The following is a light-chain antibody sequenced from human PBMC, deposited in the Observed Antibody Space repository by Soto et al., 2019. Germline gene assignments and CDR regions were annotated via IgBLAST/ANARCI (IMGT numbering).Light chain of an antibody. CDR1: QDISSY. J-gene: IGKJ3*01. Sequence: AIRMTQSPSSLSASPGDRVTITCRASQDISSYLAWYQQKPGKAPNLLIYVASTLQSGVPSRFSGSGSGTDFTLTISRLQSEDFATYYCQQRETFGPGTKVDIK. CDR3: QQRET. CDR2: VAS. V-gene: IGKV1-8*01.